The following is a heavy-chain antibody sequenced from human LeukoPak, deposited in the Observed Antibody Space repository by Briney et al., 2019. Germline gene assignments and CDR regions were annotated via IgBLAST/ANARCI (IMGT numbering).Heavy chain of an antibody. CDR2: ISGSGGST. J-gene: IGHJ4*02. CDR3: AKGLRRDGYSPFDY. Sequence: GGSLRLSCAASGFTFSSYAMSWVRQAPGKGLEWVSAISGSGGSTYYADSVKGRFTISRDNSKNTLYLQINSLRAEDTAVYYCAKGLRRDGYSPFDYWGQGTLVTVSS. D-gene: IGHD4-4*01. CDR1: GFTFSSYA. V-gene: IGHV3-23*01.